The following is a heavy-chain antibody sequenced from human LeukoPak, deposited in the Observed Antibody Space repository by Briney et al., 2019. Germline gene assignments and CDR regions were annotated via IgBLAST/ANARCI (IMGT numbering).Heavy chain of an antibody. CDR3: AARRDGYNNWYFDL. V-gene: IGHV4-4*07. CDR1: GGSISSDY. J-gene: IGHJ2*01. Sequence: PSETLSLTCTVSGGSISSDYWSWIRQPAGKGLEWIGRIYSSGNTNYNPSLKSRATISLDTSKNQLSLRLNSVTAADTAVYYCAARRDGYNNWYFDLWGRGTLVTVSS. D-gene: IGHD5-24*01. CDR2: IYSSGNT.